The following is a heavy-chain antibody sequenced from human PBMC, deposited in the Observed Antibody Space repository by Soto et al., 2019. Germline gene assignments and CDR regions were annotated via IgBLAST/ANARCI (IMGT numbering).Heavy chain of an antibody. CDR1: GGTFSSYA. CDR2: IIPIFGTA. V-gene: IGHV1-69*13. CDR3: ARDPGIAVAPLGY. Sequence: SVKVSCKASGGTFSSYAISWVRQAPGQGLEWMGGIIPIFGTANYAQKFQGRVTITADESTSTAYMELSSLRSEDTAVYYCARDPGIAVAPLGYWGQGTLVTVSS. J-gene: IGHJ4*02. D-gene: IGHD6-19*01.